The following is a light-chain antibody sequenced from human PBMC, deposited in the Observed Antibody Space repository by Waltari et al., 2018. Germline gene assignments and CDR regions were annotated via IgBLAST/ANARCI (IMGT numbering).Light chain of an antibody. CDR1: QSIGTF. CDR2: AAS. CDR3: QHYVRLPVT. Sequence: ILLTQSPDTLSLSPGERATLSCRSSQSIGTFLVGYQQKPGQAPRLLIYAASTRATGIPDRFSGSGSGTDFSLIISRLEPEDFAVYYCQHYVRLPVTFGQGTKVEIK. J-gene: IGKJ1*01. V-gene: IGKV3-20*01.